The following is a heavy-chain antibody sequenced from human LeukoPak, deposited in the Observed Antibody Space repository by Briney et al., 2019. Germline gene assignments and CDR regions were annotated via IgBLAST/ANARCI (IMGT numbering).Heavy chain of an antibody. CDR3: ARLGYYYDSLGHYDY. CDR1: GYTFTNYY. Sequence: GASVKVSCKASGYTFTNYYIHWVRQAPGQGLEWMGIINPTSGSTAYTQKFRGRVTMTRDTSTSTVYMELSSLRSDDTAVYYCARLGYYYDSLGHYDYWGQGTLVIVSS. V-gene: IGHV1-46*01. CDR2: INPTSGST. D-gene: IGHD3-22*01. J-gene: IGHJ4*02.